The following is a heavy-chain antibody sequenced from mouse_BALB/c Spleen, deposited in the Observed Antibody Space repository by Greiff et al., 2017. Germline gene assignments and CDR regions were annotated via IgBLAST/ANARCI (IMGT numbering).Heavy chain of an antibody. V-gene: IGHV5-17*02. CDR2: ISSGSSTI. Sequence: EVKLMESGGGLVQPGGSRKLSCAASGFTFSSFGMHWVRQAPEKGLEWVAYISSGSSTIYYADTVKGRFTISRDNPKNTLFLQMTSLRSEDTAMYYCARSGGRLLRYAMDYWGQGTSVTVSS. J-gene: IGHJ4*01. CDR1: GFTFSSFG. D-gene: IGHD2-3*01. CDR3: ARSGGRLLRYAMDY.